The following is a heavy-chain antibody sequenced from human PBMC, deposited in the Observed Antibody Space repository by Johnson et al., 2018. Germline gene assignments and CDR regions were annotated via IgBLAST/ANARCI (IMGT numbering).Heavy chain of an antibody. CDR3: ARDAVGERDYYMDV. CDR1: GFTFSSYA. D-gene: IGHD1-1*01. CDR2: ISYDGSNK. V-gene: IGHV3-30-3*01. Sequence: VQLVESGGGVVQPGRSLRLSCAASGFTFSSYAMHWVRQAPGKGLEWVAVISYDGSNKYYADSVKGRFTISRDNSKNTLYLQMNSLRAEDRAVYYCARDAVGERDYYMDVWGKGTTVTVSS. J-gene: IGHJ6*03.